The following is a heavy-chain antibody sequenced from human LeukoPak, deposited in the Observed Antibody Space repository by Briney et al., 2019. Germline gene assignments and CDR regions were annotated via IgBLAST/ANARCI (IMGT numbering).Heavy chain of an antibody. V-gene: IGHV3-15*01. CDR2: IKSKTDGGTT. Sequence: PGGSLRLSCAASGLTFSNAWMSWVRQAPGKGLEWVGRIKSKTDGGTTDYAAPVKGRFTISRDDSKNTLYLQMNSLRAEDTAVYYCARALGATNEGPWGQGTLVTVSS. J-gene: IGHJ5*02. D-gene: IGHD1-26*01. CDR3: ARALGATNEGP. CDR1: GLTFSNAW.